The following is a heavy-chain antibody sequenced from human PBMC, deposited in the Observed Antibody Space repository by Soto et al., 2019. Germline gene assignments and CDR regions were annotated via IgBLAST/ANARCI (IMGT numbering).Heavy chain of an antibody. J-gene: IGHJ3*02. CDR3: VRTWHGFDI. CDR1: GFTFSTYW. CDR2: INGDGSYT. Sequence: EVQLVESGGGLVQPGGSLRLSCAASGFTFSTYWMHWVRQAPEKGLLWVSHINGDGSYTDFADSVKGRFTISRDNAKNTVYLQMQSLRVEDTAVYFCVRTWHGFDIWGPGTMDTVSS. V-gene: IGHV3-74*01.